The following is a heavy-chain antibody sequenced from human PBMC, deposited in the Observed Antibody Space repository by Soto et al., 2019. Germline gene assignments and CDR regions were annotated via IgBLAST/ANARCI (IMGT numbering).Heavy chain of an antibody. CDR2: ISSSSSTI. Sequence: GGSLRLSCAASGFTFSSYSMNWVRQAPGKGLEWVSYISSSSSTIYYADSVKGRFTISRENAKNSLYLQMNRLRDEDTAVYYCARYGGTSGSFDFWGQGTLVTVSS. D-gene: IGHD5-12*01. CDR1: GFTFSSYS. J-gene: IGHJ4*02. CDR3: ARYGGTSGSFDF. V-gene: IGHV3-48*02.